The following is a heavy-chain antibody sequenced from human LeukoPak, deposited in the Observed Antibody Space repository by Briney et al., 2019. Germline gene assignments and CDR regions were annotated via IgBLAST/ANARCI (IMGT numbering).Heavy chain of an antibody. CDR1: GGSISSTTYY. CDR3: ARHRRSTVTTYY. Sequence: PSETLSLTCSVSGGSISSTTYYWGWIRQPPGKGLEWIGSIYYRGSIYYNPSLNSRVTVSVDTSKNQFSLKLSSVTAADTAVYYCARHRRSTVTTYYWGQGILVTVSS. V-gene: IGHV4-39*01. D-gene: IGHD4-17*01. J-gene: IGHJ4*02. CDR2: IYYRGSI.